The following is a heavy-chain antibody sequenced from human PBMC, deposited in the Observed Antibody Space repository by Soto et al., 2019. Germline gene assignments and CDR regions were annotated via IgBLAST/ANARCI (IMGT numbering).Heavy chain of an antibody. J-gene: IGHJ6*01. CDR2: IIPIFGTA. V-gene: IGHV1-69*13. D-gene: IGHD2-8*01. CDR1: GGTFSSYS. Sequence: VASVKVSCKASGGTFSSYSISWVRHAPGQGLEWMGGIIPIFGTANYAQKFQGRVTITADESTSTAYMELSSLRSEDLLVYYWATIGVYWTNGVCLYYGMGIWRNRTTV. CDR3: ATIGVYWTNGVCLYYGMGI.